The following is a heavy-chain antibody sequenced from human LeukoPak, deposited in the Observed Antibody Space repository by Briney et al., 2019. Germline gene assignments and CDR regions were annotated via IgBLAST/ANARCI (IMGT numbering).Heavy chain of an antibody. CDR1: GFTFSSYA. J-gene: IGHJ4*02. V-gene: IGHV3-23*01. Sequence: HTGGSLRLSCAASGFTFSSYAMSWVRQAPGKGLEWVSAISGSGGSTYYADSVKGRFTISRDNSKNTLYLQMNSLRAEDTAVYYCAKDQGMAVAVYFDYWGQGTLVTVSS. CDR2: ISGSGGST. CDR3: AKDQGMAVAVYFDY. D-gene: IGHD6-19*01.